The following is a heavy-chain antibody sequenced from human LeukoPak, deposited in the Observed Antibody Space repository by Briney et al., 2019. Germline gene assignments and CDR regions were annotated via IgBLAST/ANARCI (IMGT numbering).Heavy chain of an antibody. V-gene: IGHV3-20*04. CDR1: GFTFSRYT. CDR2: INWNGGST. J-gene: IGHJ6*03. CDR3: ARDTVVVAASYMDV. D-gene: IGHD2-15*01. Sequence: GGSLRLSCAASGFTFSRYTMNWVRQAPGKGLEWVSGINWNGGSTGYADSVKGRFTISRDNAKNSLYLQMNSLRAEDTALYYCARDTVVVAASYMDVWGKGTTVTVSS.